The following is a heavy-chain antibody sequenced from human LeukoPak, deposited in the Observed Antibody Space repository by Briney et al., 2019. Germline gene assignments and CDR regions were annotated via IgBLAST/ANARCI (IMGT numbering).Heavy chain of an antibody. CDR2: IYPGDSDT. D-gene: IGHD2/OR15-2a*01. Sequence: GESLKISCKGSGYSLTSYWIGWVRQMPGKGLEWMGIIYPGDSDTRYSPSFQGQVTISADKSISTAYLQWSSLKASDTAMYYCARCTKYCSSTTWFDPWGQGTLVTVSS. CDR1: GYSLTSYW. CDR3: ARCTKYCSSTTWFDP. J-gene: IGHJ5*02. V-gene: IGHV5-51*01.